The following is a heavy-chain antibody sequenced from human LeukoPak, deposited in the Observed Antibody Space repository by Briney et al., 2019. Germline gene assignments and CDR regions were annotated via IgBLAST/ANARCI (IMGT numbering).Heavy chain of an antibody. CDR3: ARAHRSSSSLYMDV. CDR2: IIPILGIA. D-gene: IGHD6-6*01. J-gene: IGHJ6*03. V-gene: IGHV1-69*04. Sequence: SVKVSCKASGGTFSSYAISWVRQAPGQGLEWMGRIIPILGIANYAQKFQGRVTITADESTSTAYMELSSLRSEDTAVYYCARAHRSSSSLYMDVWGKGTTVTVSS. CDR1: GGTFSSYA.